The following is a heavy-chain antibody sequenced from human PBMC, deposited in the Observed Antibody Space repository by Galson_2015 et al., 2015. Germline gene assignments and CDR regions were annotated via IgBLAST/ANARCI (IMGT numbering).Heavy chain of an antibody. CDR2: ISTSSSSI. D-gene: IGHD2-2*02. V-gene: IGHV3-48*02. CDR1: GFTFSNYY. Sequence: SLGLSCAASGFTFSNYYMNWVRQAPGKGLEWVSYISTSSSSIYYADSVKGRFTISRDNAKNSLYLQMNSLRDEDTAVYYCARDMYCGTTSCYNNFDNWGQGTLVTVSS. CDR3: ARDMYCGTTSCYNNFDN. J-gene: IGHJ4*02.